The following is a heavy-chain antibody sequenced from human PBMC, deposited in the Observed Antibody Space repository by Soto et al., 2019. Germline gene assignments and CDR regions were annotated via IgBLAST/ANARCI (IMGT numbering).Heavy chain of an antibody. Sequence: QVQLVQSGAEVKKPGSSVKVSCKASGGTFSSYTISWVRQAPGQGLEWMGRIIPILGIANYAQKFQGRVTITADKSTSTAYMELSSLRSEDTAVYYCARVDYDSSGYPLYYFDYWGKGTLVTVSS. CDR1: GGTFSSYT. V-gene: IGHV1-69*02. J-gene: IGHJ4*02. CDR2: IIPILGIA. D-gene: IGHD3-22*01. CDR3: ARVDYDSSGYPLYYFDY.